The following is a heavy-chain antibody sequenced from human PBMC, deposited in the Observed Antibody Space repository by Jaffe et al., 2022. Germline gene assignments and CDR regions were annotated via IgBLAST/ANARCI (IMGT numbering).Heavy chain of an antibody. D-gene: IGHD5-18*01. CDR1: GYSISSGYY. V-gene: IGHV4-38-2*02. CDR3: ARDPRAWIQLWTQPTPDY. Sequence: QVQLQESGPGLVKPSETLSLTCAVSGYSISSGYYWGWIRQPPGKGLEWIGSIYHSGSTYYNPSLKSRVTISVDTSKNQFSLKLSSVTAADTAVYYCARDPRAWIQLWTQPTPDYWGQGTLVTVSS. CDR2: IYHSGST. J-gene: IGHJ4*02.